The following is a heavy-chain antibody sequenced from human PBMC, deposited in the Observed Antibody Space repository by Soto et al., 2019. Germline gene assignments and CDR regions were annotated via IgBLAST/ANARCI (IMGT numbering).Heavy chain of an antibody. V-gene: IGHV1-18*04. D-gene: IGHD4-17*01. CDR1: GYTFTSYG. CDR3: AMDYGDRPEYCKH. Sequence: QVQLVQSGPDLKRPGASMKVSCKASGYTFTSYGISWVRQAPGQGLEWMAWISPLKGRTQYSQKAQGRVTLSTDTSSNTAYMEMTTLRVDDTAVYYCAMDYGDRPEYCKHWGQGTLVTV. J-gene: IGHJ1*01. CDR2: ISPLKGRT.